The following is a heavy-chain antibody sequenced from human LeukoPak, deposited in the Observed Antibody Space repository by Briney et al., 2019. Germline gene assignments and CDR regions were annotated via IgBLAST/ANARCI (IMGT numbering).Heavy chain of an antibody. D-gene: IGHD2-15*01. CDR1: GFTFSSYA. Sequence: GGSLRLSCAASGFTFSSYAMSWVRQAPGKGLEWVAVISYDGSNKYYADSVKGRFTISRDNSKNTLYLQMNSLRAEDTAVYYCARDYVRGYCSGGSCSTPDYWGQGTLVTVSS. CDR2: ISYDGSNK. V-gene: IGHV3-30-3*01. CDR3: ARDYVRGYCSGGSCSTPDY. J-gene: IGHJ4*02.